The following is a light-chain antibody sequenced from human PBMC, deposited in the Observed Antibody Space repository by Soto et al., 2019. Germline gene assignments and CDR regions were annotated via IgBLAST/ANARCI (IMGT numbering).Light chain of an antibody. J-gene: IGKJ1*01. CDR2: KAS. CDR1: QSVSTW. V-gene: IGKV1-5*03. Sequence: DIQMTQSPSTLSASVGDRVSIACRASQSVSTWLAWYQQKPGKAPKLLIYKASTLESGVPSRFSGGGSGTEFTLTISGLQPDDSAVYYCQQYGSSPRGTFGQGTKVDI. CDR3: QQYGSSPRGT.